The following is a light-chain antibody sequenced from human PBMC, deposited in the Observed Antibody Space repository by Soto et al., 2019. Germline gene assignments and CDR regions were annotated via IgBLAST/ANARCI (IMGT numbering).Light chain of an antibody. CDR1: SSDVGGYNY. CDR2: EVS. V-gene: IGLV2-8*01. J-gene: IGLJ1*01. Sequence: QSALTQPPSASGSPVQSVTISCSGTSSDVGGYNYVSWHQQHPGKAPKLMIYEVSKRPSGVPDRFSGSKSGNTASLIVSGLQAEDEADYYCSSYAGSNNFVFGTG. CDR3: SSYAGSNNFV.